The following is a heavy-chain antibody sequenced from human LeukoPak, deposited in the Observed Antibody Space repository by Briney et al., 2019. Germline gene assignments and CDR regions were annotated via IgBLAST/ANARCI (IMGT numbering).Heavy chain of an antibody. CDR2: IKQDGSEA. V-gene: IGHV3-7*01. Sequence: GGSLRLSCAASGFTFSSYWMTWVRQAPGKGLEWVANIKQDGSEAYYVDSVKGRFTVSRDNAKNSLYLQLNSLGAEDTAVYYCARDPPGGRGYSYGYDYWGQGTLVTVSS. J-gene: IGHJ4*02. CDR3: ARDPPGGRGYSYGYDY. CDR1: GFTFSSYW. D-gene: IGHD5-18*01.